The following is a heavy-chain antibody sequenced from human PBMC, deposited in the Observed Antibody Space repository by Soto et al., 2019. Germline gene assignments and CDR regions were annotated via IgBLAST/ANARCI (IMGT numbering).Heavy chain of an antibody. Sequence: SETLSLTCAVYGGSFSGYYWSWIRQPPGKGLEWIGEINHSGSTNYNPSLKSRVTISVDTSKNQFSLKLSSVTAADTAVYYCAWSPLLLWFGELLEGPYYFDYWGQGTLVTVSS. V-gene: IGHV4-34*01. CDR2: INHSGST. J-gene: IGHJ4*02. CDR1: GGSFSGYY. CDR3: AWSPLLLWFGELLEGPYYFDY. D-gene: IGHD3-10*01.